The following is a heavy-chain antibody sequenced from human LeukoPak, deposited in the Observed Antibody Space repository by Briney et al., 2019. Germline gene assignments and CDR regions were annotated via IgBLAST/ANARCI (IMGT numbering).Heavy chain of an antibody. J-gene: IGHJ6*03. V-gene: IGHV4-34*01. D-gene: IGHD6-13*01. CDR2: INHSGST. CDR1: GGSFSGYY. Sequence: PSETLSLTCAVYGGSFSGYYWSWIRQPPGKGLEWIGEINHSGSTNYNPSLKSRVTISVDTPKNQFSLKLSSVTAADTAVYYCARAWGAAAGTGYYYMDVWGKGTTVTVSS. CDR3: ARAWGAAAGTGYYYMDV.